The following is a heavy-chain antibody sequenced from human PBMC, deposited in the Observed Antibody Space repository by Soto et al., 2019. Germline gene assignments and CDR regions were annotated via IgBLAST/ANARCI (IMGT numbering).Heavy chain of an antibody. Sequence: ASVKVSCKASGYTFTSYGISWVRQAPGQGXEWMGWISAYNGNTNYAQKLQGRVTMTTDTSTSTAYMELRSLRSDDTAVYYCARELRCSGGSCYLVNADPWGQGTLVTVSS. CDR1: GYTFTSYG. D-gene: IGHD2-15*01. J-gene: IGHJ5*02. CDR3: ARELRCSGGSCYLVNADP. V-gene: IGHV1-18*01. CDR2: ISAYNGNT.